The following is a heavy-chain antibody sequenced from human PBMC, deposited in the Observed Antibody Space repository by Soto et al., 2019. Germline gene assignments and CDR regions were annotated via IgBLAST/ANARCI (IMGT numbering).Heavy chain of an antibody. J-gene: IGHJ5*02. V-gene: IGHV4-61*01. CDR3: ARVPRYGVHVSWFDL. CDR2: IYNSGST. Sequence: SETLSLTCTVSGDSVSSGSYFWSWIRQPPGKGLEWIGYIYNSGSTNYNSSLKSRLSISVDTSKNQFSLKLSSVTAADTAVYYCARVPRYGVHVSWFDLWGQSTLVTVSS. D-gene: IGHD5-18*01. CDR1: GDSVSSGSYF.